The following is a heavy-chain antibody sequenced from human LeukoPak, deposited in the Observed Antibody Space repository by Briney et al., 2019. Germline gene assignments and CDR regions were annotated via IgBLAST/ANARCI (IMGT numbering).Heavy chain of an antibody. CDR3: ARISFQTHGYSGYDTYYFDY. J-gene: IGHJ4*02. D-gene: IGHD5-12*01. CDR2: ISKSGST. CDR1: GGSFSNYY. V-gene: IGHV4-59*01. Sequence: KSSETLSLTCTVSGGSFSNYYWSWIRQPPGQGLEWIGYISKSGSTNYNPSLESRVTISVDTSKSQFSLKLRSVTPADTAVYFCARISFQTHGYSGYDTYYFDYWGRGTRVSVYS.